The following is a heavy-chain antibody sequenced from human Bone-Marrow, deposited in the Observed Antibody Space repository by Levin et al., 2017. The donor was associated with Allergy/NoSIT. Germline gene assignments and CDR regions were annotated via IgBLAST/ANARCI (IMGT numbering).Heavy chain of an antibody. CDR1: GFTFSSYA. Sequence: LSLTCAASGFTFSSYAMHWVRQAPGKGLEWVAVISYDGSNKYYADSVKGRFTISRDNSKNTLYLQMNSLRAEDTAVYYCARDPYCSGGSCYSGWYFDLWGRGTLVTVSS. D-gene: IGHD2-15*01. CDR2: ISYDGSNK. J-gene: IGHJ2*01. CDR3: ARDPYCSGGSCYSGWYFDL. V-gene: IGHV3-30*04.